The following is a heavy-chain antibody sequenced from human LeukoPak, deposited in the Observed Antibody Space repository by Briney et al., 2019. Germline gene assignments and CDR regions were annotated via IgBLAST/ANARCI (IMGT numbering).Heavy chain of an antibody. Sequence: PSETLSLTCTVSGGSISSGTYYWSWIRQHPGKGLEWIGYIYYSGSTNYNPSLKSRVTISVDTSKNQFSLKLSSVTAADTAVYYCARITDSHRAFDIWGQGTMVTVSS. V-gene: IGHV4-61*01. CDR1: GGSISSGTYY. D-gene: IGHD1-20*01. J-gene: IGHJ3*02. CDR3: ARITDSHRAFDI. CDR2: IYYSGST.